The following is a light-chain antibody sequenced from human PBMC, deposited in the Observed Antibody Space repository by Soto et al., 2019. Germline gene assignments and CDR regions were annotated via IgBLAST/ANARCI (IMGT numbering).Light chain of an antibody. CDR1: SSDVGYYNY. CDR3: CSYAGSYIYV. Sequence: QSALTQPRSVSGSPGQSVTISCTGTSSDVGYYNYVSWYQQHPGKAPKLMIYDVSKRPSGVPDRFSGSKSGNMASLTISGLQAEDEADYYCCSYAGSYIYVFGTGTKVTVL. J-gene: IGLJ1*01. CDR2: DVS. V-gene: IGLV2-11*01.